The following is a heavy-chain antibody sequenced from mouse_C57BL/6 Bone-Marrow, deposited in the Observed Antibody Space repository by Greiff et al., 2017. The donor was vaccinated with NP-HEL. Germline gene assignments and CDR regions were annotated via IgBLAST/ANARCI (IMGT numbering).Heavy chain of an antibody. J-gene: IGHJ2*01. Sequence: QVQLQQSGAELARPGASVKLSCKASGYTFTSYGISWVKQRTGQGLEWIGEIYPGSGNTYYNEKFKGKATLTADKSSSTAYMELRSLTSEDSAVYFCARWGYGYYFDYWGQGTTLTVSS. V-gene: IGHV1-81*01. CDR3: ARWGYGYYFDY. CDR1: GYTFTSYG. D-gene: IGHD3-1*01. CDR2: IYPGSGNT.